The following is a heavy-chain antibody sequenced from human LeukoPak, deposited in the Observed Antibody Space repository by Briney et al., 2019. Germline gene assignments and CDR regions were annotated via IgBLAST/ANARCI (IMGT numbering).Heavy chain of an antibody. Sequence: PGGSLRLSCAASGFTFSGYSMNWVRQAPGKGLEWVSYISSGSSTIYYADSVKGRFTISRDNAKNSLYLQMNSLRDKDTAVYYCARYVDTTMLTWGQGTLVTVSS. J-gene: IGHJ4*02. D-gene: IGHD5-18*01. CDR1: GFTFSGYS. CDR2: ISSGSSTI. V-gene: IGHV3-48*02. CDR3: ARYVDTTMLT.